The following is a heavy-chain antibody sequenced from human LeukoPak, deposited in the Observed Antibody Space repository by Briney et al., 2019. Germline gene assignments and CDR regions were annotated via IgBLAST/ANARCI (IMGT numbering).Heavy chain of an antibody. CDR2: IWSDGTEK. CDR3: AKDAERGFDYSNSLEY. CDR1: GFTYSHFG. D-gene: IGHD4-11*01. Sequence: PAGSLRLSCAASGFTYSHFGMHWVRQGPGKGLEWVAVIWSDGTEKYYADSVKGRITISRDNSKNTLYLEMNSLRGEDTAVYYCAKDAERGFDYSNSLEYWGRGTLVTVSS. V-gene: IGHV3-33*03. J-gene: IGHJ4*02.